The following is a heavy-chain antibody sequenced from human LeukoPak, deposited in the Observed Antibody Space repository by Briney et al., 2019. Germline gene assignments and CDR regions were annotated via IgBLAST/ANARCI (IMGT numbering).Heavy chain of an antibody. Sequence: SGALSLTCAVPGGSISSYYWSWVREPPGEGRGWIAYIYYTGSTNYDSSLKSRVTISLDTSKNQFSLRLTSVTAADTAVYFCARETAAGNFDYWGQGTLVTVSS. CDR2: IYYTGST. CDR1: GGSISSYY. D-gene: IGHD6-13*01. CDR3: ARETAAGNFDY. J-gene: IGHJ4*02. V-gene: IGHV4-59*01.